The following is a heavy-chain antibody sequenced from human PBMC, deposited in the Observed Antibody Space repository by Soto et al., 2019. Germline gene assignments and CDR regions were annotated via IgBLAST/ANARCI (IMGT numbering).Heavy chain of an antibody. CDR3: ARVKLGYCISTSCYHDY. CDR1: GFTWRRYS. Sequence: GGSLRLCCAAAGFTWRRYSINWVPQAQGKGLEWVSSISSSSGYIYYADSVKGRFTISRDNAKNSLYLQMNSLRAEDTAVYYCARVKLGYCISTSCYHDYWGQGT. CDR2: ISSSSGYI. V-gene: IGHV3-21*01. D-gene: IGHD2-2*01. J-gene: IGHJ4*02.